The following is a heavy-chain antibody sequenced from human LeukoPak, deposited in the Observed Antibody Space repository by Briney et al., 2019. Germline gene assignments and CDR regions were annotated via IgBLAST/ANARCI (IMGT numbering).Heavy chain of an antibody. D-gene: IGHD1-26*01. V-gene: IGHV3-48*03. Sequence: GGYLRLSCAASGFTFSSYEMNWVRQAPGKGLEWVSYISSSGSTIYYADSVKGRFTISRDNAKNSLYLQMNSLRAEDTAVYYCAREHRGWELPTHDAFDIWGQGTMVTVSS. CDR3: AREHRGWELPTHDAFDI. J-gene: IGHJ3*02. CDR1: GFTFSSYE. CDR2: ISSSGSTI.